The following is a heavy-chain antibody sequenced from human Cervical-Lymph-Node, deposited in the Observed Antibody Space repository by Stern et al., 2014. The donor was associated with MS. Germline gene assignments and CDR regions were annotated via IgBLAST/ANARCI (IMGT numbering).Heavy chain of an antibody. D-gene: IGHD6-13*01. CDR3: ASYAAAGNFDY. V-gene: IGHV3-21*01. CDR2: ISSSSSYI. J-gene: IGHJ4*02. Sequence: EVQLEESGGGLVKPGGALRLSCAASGFTFSSYSMNWVRQAPGKGLEWVSSISSSSSYIYYADSVKGRFTISRDNAKNSLYLQMNSLRAEDTAVYYCASYAAAGNFDYWGQGTLVTVSS. CDR1: GFTFSSYS.